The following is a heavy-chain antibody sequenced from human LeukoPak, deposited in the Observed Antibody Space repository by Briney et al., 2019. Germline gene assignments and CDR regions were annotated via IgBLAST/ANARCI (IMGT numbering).Heavy chain of an antibody. Sequence: GASVKVSCKASGYTFTDYYMQWVRQAPGQGVEWMGWINPNSGGTNYAQKFQGRVTMTRDTSISTAYMELGRLRSDDTAVYYCAASYSSSWYPDYWGQGTLVTVSS. J-gene: IGHJ4*02. CDR3: AASYSSSWYPDY. D-gene: IGHD6-13*01. V-gene: IGHV1-2*02. CDR1: GYTFTDYY. CDR2: INPNSGGT.